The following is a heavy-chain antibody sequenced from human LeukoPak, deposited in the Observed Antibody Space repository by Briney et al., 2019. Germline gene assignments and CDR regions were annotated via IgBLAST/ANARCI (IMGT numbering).Heavy chain of an antibody. CDR1: GFSFSCYV. J-gene: IGHJ4*02. Sequence: PGGSLRLSCAASGFSFSCYVMSWVRQAPGKGLEWVSAITGSGGGTYYADSVKGRFTISRDNSKNTLYLQMISLRAEDTAVYYCAKDWLAVAGTIYWGQGTLVTVSS. CDR2: ITGSGGGT. V-gene: IGHV3-23*01. D-gene: IGHD6-19*01. CDR3: AKDWLAVAGTIY.